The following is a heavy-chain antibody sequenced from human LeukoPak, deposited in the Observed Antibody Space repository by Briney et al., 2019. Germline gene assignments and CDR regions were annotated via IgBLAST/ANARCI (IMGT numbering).Heavy chain of an antibody. V-gene: IGHV4-34*01. CDR2: INHSGST. J-gene: IGHJ4*02. Sequence: NTSETLSLTCAVYGGSFSGYYWSWIRQPPGKGLEWIGEINHSGSTNYNPSLKSRVTISVDTSKNQFSLKLSSVTAADTAVYYCARVPAYYYDSSGYYSDRSPFDYWGQGTLVTVSS. D-gene: IGHD3-22*01. CDR1: GGSFSGYY. CDR3: ARVPAYYYDSSGYYSDRSPFDY.